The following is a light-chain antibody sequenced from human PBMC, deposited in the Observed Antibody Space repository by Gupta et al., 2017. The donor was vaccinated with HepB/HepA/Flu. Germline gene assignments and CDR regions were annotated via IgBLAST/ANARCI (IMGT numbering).Light chain of an antibody. Sequence: DNQMTPPSSSLSASVGDEVIIPCRASQNIRTYLNWYQQKPGKAPKLLIYVASTLQTGVPSRFSGSRSGTDFTLTISSLQPDDFATYYCQQSQVTRPLTFGGGTKVEI. CDR3: QQSQVTRPLT. J-gene: IGKJ4*01. CDR2: VAS. V-gene: IGKV1-39*01. CDR1: QNIRTY.